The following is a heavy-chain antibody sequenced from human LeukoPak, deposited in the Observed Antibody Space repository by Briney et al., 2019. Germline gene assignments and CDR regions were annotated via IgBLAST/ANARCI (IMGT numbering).Heavy chain of an antibody. CDR1: GDSINSYY. V-gene: IGHV4-59*01. D-gene: IGHD3-9*01. CDR3: ARDYDTTGANWFGP. CDR2: VSYSGST. J-gene: IGHJ5*02. Sequence: SETLSLTCTVFGDSINSYYWSWIRQSPGKGLEWVGYVSYSGSTNYNPSLNSRVTISVDRSKNQFSLKLTSVTAADSAMYYCARDYDTTGANWFGPWGQGPLVTVSS.